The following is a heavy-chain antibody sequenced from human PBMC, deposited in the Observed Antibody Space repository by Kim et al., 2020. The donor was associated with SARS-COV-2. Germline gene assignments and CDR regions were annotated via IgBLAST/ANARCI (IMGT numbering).Heavy chain of an antibody. D-gene: IGHD3-10*01. Sequence: SETLSLTCTVSGGSISSGSYYWSWIRQPAGKGLEWIGRIYTSGSTNYNPSLKSRVTISVDTSKNQFSLKLSSVTAADTAVYYCARDHRAIDPWGQGTLVTVSS. CDR3: ARDHRAIDP. J-gene: IGHJ5*02. CDR2: IYTSGST. V-gene: IGHV4-61*02. CDR1: GGSISSGSYY.